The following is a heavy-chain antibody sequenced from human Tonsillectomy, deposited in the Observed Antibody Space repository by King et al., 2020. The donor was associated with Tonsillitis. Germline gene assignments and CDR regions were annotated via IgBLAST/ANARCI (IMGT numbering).Heavy chain of an antibody. Sequence: VQLVESGGGLVQPGGSLRLSCAASGFTFSSYAMTWVRQGSGKGLEWVSVISGSGGTTDYADSVKGRFTISRDNTKNKLYLQMNSLRAEDTAVYYCAKGPFYYSIWGQGTMVTVSS. CDR1: GFTFSSYA. D-gene: IGHD2/OR15-2a*01. CDR2: ISGSGGTT. V-gene: IGHV3-23*04. CDR3: AKGPFYYSI. J-gene: IGHJ3*02.